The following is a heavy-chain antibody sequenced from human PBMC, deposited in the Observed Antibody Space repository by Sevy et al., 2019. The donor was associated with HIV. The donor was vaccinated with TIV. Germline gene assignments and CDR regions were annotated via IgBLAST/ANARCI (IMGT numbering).Heavy chain of an antibody. CDR2: FDPEDGET. CDR1: GYTLTKLS. Sequence: EGSVKVSCKVSGYTLTKLSMHWVRQAPGKGLEWMGSFDPEDGETLYAQKLQGRVIMTEDTSTDTAYMEVNSLRSEDTAVYYCATTKDYYENSGCPFDYWGQGTLVTVSS. J-gene: IGHJ4*02. CDR3: ATTKDYYENSGCPFDY. V-gene: IGHV1-24*01. D-gene: IGHD3-22*01.